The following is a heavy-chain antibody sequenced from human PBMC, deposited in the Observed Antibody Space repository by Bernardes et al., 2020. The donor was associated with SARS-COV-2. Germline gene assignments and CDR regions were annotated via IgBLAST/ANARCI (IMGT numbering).Heavy chain of an antibody. D-gene: IGHD3-10*01. J-gene: IGHJ4*02. CDR3: VKAWFGTNMIFDY. V-gene: IGHV3-11*06. Sequence: GGSLRLSCAASGFTFIDHYMTWIRQAPGRGLEWLSYTSSTETYTKYADSVMGRFIISRDNARNSLDLQMYSLRAEDTAVYYCVKAWFGTNMIFDYWGQGTLVTVS. CDR2: TSSTETYT. CDR1: GFTFIDHY.